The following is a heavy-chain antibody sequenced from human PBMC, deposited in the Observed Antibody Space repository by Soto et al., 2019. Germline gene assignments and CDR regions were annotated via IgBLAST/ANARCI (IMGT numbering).Heavy chain of an antibody. Sequence: GGSLRLSCAASGFTFSSYAMSWVRQAPGKGLEWVSAISGSGGSTYYADSVKGRFTISRDNSKNTLYLQMNSLRAEDTAVYYCAKAPLSDYDFWSGYPCWFDPWGQGTTVTVSS. V-gene: IGHV3-23*01. CDR1: GFTFSSYA. J-gene: IGHJ5*01. CDR3: AKAPLSDYDFWSGYPCWFDP. D-gene: IGHD3-3*01. CDR2: ISGSGGST.